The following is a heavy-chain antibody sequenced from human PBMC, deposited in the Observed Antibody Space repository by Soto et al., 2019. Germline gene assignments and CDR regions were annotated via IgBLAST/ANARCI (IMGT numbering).Heavy chain of an antibody. D-gene: IGHD3-9*01. CDR2: IYYSGST. V-gene: IGHV4-30-4*01. CDR1: GGSISSGYYY. CDR3: ARERGDINWLDP. J-gene: IGHJ5*02. Sequence: SETLSLTGTVSGGSISSGYYYWSWIRQPPGKGLEWIGYIYYSGSTYYNPSLKSRVTISVDTSKNQFSLKLSSVTAADTAVYYCARERGDINWLDPWGQGTLVTVSS.